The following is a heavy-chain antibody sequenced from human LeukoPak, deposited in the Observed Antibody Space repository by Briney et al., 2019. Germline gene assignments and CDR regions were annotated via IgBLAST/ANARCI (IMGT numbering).Heavy chain of an antibody. V-gene: IGHV1-2*04. J-gene: IGHJ6*02. CDR1: GYTFTGYY. CDR3: ARDKGYEAYYYGMDV. Sequence: ASVKVSCKASGYTFTGYYMHWVRQAPGQGLEWVGWINPNSGGTNYAQKFQGWVTMTRDTSISTAYMELSRLRSDDTAVYYCARDKGYEAYYYGMDVWGQGTTVTVSS. D-gene: IGHD5-12*01. CDR2: INPNSGGT.